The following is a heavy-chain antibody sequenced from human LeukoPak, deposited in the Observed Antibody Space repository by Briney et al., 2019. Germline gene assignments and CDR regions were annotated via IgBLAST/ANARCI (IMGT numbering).Heavy chain of an antibody. CDR1: GFTFSSYG. J-gene: IGHJ4*02. CDR3: ARDLIADDY. V-gene: IGHV3-30*03. D-gene: IGHD2-15*01. CDR2: ISYDGSNK. Sequence: GGSLRLSCAASGFTFSSYGMHWIRQAPGKGLEWVAVISYDGSNKYYADSVKGRFTISRDNSKNTLYLQMNSLRAEDTAVYYCARDLIADDYWGQGTLVTVPS.